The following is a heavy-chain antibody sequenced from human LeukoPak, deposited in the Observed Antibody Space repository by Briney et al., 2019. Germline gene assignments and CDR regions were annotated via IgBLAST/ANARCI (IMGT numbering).Heavy chain of an antibody. CDR2: IIPIFGTA. CDR3: ARGGGGWYYDSSGYYYHI. Sequence: ASVKVSCKASGGTFSSYAISWVRQAPGQGLEWMGGIIPIFGTANYAQKFQGRVTITADESMSTAYMELSSLRSEDTAVYYCARGGGGWYYDSSGYYYHIWGQGTMVTVSS. CDR1: GGTFSSYA. V-gene: IGHV1-69*13. D-gene: IGHD3-22*01. J-gene: IGHJ3*02.